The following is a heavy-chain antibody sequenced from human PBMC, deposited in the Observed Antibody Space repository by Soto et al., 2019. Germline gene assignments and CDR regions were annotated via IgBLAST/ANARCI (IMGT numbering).Heavy chain of an antibody. D-gene: IGHD3-10*01. CDR1: GFTFSDYY. J-gene: IGHJ4*02. CDR3: VGLRSY. Sequence: GSLRLSCAASGFTFSDYYMSWVRQAPGKGSEWVSYISGSSSNTNYADSVKGRFTISRDNAKSSLYLQMYNLRAEDTAVYFCVGLRSYWGQGTLVTVSS. V-gene: IGHV3-11*03. CDR2: ISGSSSNT.